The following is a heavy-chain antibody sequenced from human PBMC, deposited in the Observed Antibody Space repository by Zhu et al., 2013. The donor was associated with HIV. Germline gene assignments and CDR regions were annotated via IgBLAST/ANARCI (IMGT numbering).Heavy chain of an antibody. CDR3: VLRPKYSHPSEAHLPFDY. D-gene: IGHD6-6*01. J-gene: IGHJ4*02. CDR2: ILPEFGTT. CDR1: GGTFTTNA. Sequence: QVHLVQSGAEVKKPGSSVKVSCKASGGTFTTNAINWVRQAPGQGLEWMGTILPEFGTTNYAHKFRGRVSLTADVSTSTASLTLSSLTLADTALYYCVLRPKYSHPSEAHLPFDYWGLGTLVTVAS. V-gene: IGHV1-69*15.